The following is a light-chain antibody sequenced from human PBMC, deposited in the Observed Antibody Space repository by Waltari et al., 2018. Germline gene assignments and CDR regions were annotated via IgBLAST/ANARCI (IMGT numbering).Light chain of an antibody. V-gene: IGKV3-20*01. CDR3: QEYVNLPAT. CDR2: DTS. CDR1: QSVRRS. Sequence: EIVLTQSPGTLSLSPGERATLSCRASQSVRRSLTWYQQKPGQAPRLLIYDTSTRATGIPDRFSGSGSGTDFSLTISRLEPEDFAVYYCQEYVNLPATFGQGTKVEIK. J-gene: IGKJ1*01.